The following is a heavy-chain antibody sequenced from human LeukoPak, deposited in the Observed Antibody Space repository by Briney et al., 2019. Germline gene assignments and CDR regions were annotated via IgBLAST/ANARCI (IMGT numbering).Heavy chain of an antibody. Sequence: SSQTLSLTCTVSGGSINSGAYYWSWIRQHPGKGLEWIGYIFYNGNTFYNPSLQSRVTISMDTSQNQFSLKLSSVTAADTAVYFCARDRRVTMFGLATHRWFDPWGQGILITVSS. CDR2: IFYNGNT. V-gene: IGHV4-31*03. J-gene: IGHJ5*02. D-gene: IGHD3-3*01. CDR1: GGSINSGAYY. CDR3: ARDRRVTMFGLATHRWFDP.